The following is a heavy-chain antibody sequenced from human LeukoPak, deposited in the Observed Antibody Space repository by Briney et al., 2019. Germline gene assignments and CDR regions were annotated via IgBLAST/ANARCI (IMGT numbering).Heavy chain of an antibody. CDR3: ARQYGVRGVISNYFDP. CDR1: GGSFSGYY. D-gene: IGHD3-10*01. Sequence: SETLSLTCAVYGGSFSGYYWSWIRRPPGKGLEWIGEINHSGSTNYNPSLKSRVTISVDTSKNHFSLKLSSVTAADTAVYYCARQYGVRGVISNYFDPWGQGTLVTVSS. J-gene: IGHJ5*02. V-gene: IGHV4-34*01. CDR2: INHSGST.